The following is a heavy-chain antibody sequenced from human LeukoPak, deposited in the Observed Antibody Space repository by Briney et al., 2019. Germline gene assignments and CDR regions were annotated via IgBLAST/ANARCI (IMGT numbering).Heavy chain of an antibody. V-gene: IGHV4-59*02. D-gene: IGHD3-3*01. CDR2: IFHDGVT. CDR3: ARDRYDFWSAYVGNFPDS. CDR1: GASVGGNH. Sequence: SETLSLTCAVSGASVGGNHWSWIRQSPEKGLEWIGNIFHDGVTDYNPSFKSRVTMLPDTSKNQFSLRLTSVTAADTAVYYCARDRYDFWSAYVGNFPDSWGQGTLVTVSS. J-gene: IGHJ5*01.